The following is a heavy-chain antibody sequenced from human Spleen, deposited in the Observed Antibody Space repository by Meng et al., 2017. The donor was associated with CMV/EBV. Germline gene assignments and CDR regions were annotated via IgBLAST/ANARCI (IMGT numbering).Heavy chain of an antibody. D-gene: IGHD3-10*01. CDR2: IIPILGIA. Sequence: SVKVSCKASGYTFTSYAISWVRQAPGQGLEWMGGIIPILGIANYAQKFQGRVTITADKSTSTAYMELSSLRSEDTAVYYCAREVQFGADAFDIWGQGTMVTVSS. CDR3: AREVQFGADAFDI. CDR1: GYTFTSYA. J-gene: IGHJ3*02. V-gene: IGHV1-69*10.